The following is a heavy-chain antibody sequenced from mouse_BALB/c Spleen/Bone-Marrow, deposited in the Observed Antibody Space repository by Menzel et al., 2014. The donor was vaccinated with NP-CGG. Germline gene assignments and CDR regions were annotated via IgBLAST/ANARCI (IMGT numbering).Heavy chain of an antibody. CDR3: AKFGCDHSLDY. CDR2: ISYSGSN. V-gene: IGHV3-8*02. D-gene: IGHD2-2*01. J-gene: IGHJ4*01. Sequence: EVMLVESGPSLVKPSQTLSLPCSVTGDSITSGYWNWIRKFPGNKLEYMGYISYSGSNYYNPSLKSRISITRATSKNQYYLQLRSVTTENTDAYYCAKFGCDHSLDYWGQGTSVTVSS. CDR1: GDSITSGY.